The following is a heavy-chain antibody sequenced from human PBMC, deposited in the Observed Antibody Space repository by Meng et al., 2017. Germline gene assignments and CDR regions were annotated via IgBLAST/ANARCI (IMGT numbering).Heavy chain of an antibody. CDR2: IWYDGSNK. CDR3: ARVDTAMVRHLYYYGMDV. V-gene: IGHV3-33*01. CDR1: GFTFSSYG. J-gene: IGHJ6*02. D-gene: IGHD5-18*01. Sequence: GGSLRLSCAASGFTFSSYGMHWVRQAPGRGLEWVAVIWYDGSNKYYADSVKGRFTISRDNSKNTLYLQMNSLRAEDTAVYYCARVDTAMVRHLYYYGMDVWGQGNTVNGAS.